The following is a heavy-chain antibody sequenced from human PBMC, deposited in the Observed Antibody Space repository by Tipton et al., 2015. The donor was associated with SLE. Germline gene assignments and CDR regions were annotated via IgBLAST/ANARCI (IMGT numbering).Heavy chain of an antibody. V-gene: IGHV4-59*11. CDR2: ISDSGIT. CDR3: ARVLGSRYCTNGVCTSPYYFYYYMDV. J-gene: IGHJ6*03. Sequence: LRLSCSVSGASINSHYWTWIRQPPGKGLEWIGYISDSGITNYNPSLKSRVAISIDTSKNQFSLNLSSVTAADTALYYCARVLGSRYCTNGVCTSPYYFYYYMDVWGRGTSVTVSS. D-gene: IGHD2-8*01. CDR1: GASINSHY.